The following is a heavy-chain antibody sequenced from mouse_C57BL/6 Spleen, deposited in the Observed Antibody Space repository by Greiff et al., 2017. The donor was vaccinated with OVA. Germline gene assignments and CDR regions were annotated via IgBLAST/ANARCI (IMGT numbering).Heavy chain of an antibody. V-gene: IGHV1-39*01. CDR2: INPNYGTT. Sequence: EVQLQQSGPELVKPGASVKISCKASGYSFTDYNMNWVKQSNGKSLEWIGVINPNYGTTSYNQKFKGKATLTVDQSSSTTYMQLNSLTSEDSAVYYSASEESARYGPLDYWGQGTTLTVSS. J-gene: IGHJ2*01. CDR3: ASEESARYGPLDY. D-gene: IGHD2-10*02. CDR1: GYSFTDYN.